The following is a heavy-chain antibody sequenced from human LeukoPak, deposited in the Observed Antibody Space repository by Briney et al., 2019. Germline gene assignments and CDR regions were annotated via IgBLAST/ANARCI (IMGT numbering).Heavy chain of an antibody. CDR1: SGSISSSTYY. CDR2: IYYSGST. V-gene: IGHV4-39*01. D-gene: IGHD3-10*01. Sequence: SETLSLTCTVPSGSISSSTYYWGWIRQPPGKGLEWIGSIYYSGSTSYNTSLKSRVTISLDTSNHQFSLKLSSVTAADTAVYYCARQAYYAAGSYHAFDIWGQGTMVTVSS. J-gene: IGHJ3*02. CDR3: ARQAYYAAGSYHAFDI.